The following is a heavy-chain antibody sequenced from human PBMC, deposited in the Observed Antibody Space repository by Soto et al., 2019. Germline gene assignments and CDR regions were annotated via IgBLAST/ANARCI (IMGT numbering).Heavy chain of an antibody. Sequence: QVRLVESGGGVVQPGRSLRLSCAASGFSFSSYGMHWVRQAPGKGLEWVAVIWYDESHRYFADSVKGRFTISRDSSKKTLYLQMSSLRAEDTAVYYCASSARGLEYFQHWGQGTLVTVSS. V-gene: IGHV3-33*08. D-gene: IGHD4-17*01. CDR3: ASSARGLEYFQH. J-gene: IGHJ1*01. CDR2: IWYDESHR. CDR1: GFSFSSYG.